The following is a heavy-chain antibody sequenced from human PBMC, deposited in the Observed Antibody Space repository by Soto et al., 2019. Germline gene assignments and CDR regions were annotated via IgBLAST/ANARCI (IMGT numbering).Heavy chain of an antibody. Sequence: QVQLQESGPGLVKPSQTLSLTCTVSGASTTNGAYYWTRIRQHPVKGLEWIGYIYYTGTTYYNPSLKSRVTISMDTSKNQFSLKLTSVTAADSAVYYCASPGGLIKRDDAFGLWGQGTSVTVSP. J-gene: IGHJ3*01. CDR3: ASPGGLIKRDDAFGL. CDR2: IYYTGTT. V-gene: IGHV4-31*03. CDR1: GASTTNGAYY. D-gene: IGHD3-16*01.